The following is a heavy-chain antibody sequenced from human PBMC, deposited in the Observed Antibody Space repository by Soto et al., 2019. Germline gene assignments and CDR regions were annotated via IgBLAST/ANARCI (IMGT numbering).Heavy chain of an antibody. D-gene: IGHD3-3*01. CDR3: APTNDFWSGSFKFFDD. CDR2: VSGTGDAT. V-gene: IGHV3-23*01. J-gene: IGHJ4*02. Sequence: GGSLRLSCSASGLTSPDFALSWLRQAPGKGLEWVSAVSGTGDATYYADSVQGRFTISRDKSRDTLSLQMSSLRADDTAVYYCAPTNDFWSGSFKFFDDWGPGTLVTVSS. CDR1: GLTSPDFA.